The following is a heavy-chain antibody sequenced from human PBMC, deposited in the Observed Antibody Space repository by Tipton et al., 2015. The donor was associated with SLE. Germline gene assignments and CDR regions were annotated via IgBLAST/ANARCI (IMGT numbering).Heavy chain of an antibody. CDR1: RFTFSNSD. CDR3: ARGVSGTSGY. V-gene: IGHV3-48*03. D-gene: IGHD1-7*01. J-gene: IGHJ4*02. Sequence: SLRLSCAASRFTFSNSDMNWVRQAPGRGLEWVSCISTSGSTIYYADSVKGRFTISRDNAKSSLYLQMNSLRAEDTAIYYCARGVSGTSGYWGQGTLVTVSS. CDR2: ISTSGSTI.